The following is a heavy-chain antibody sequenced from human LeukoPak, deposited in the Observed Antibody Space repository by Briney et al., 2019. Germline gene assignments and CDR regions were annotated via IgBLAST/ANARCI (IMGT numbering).Heavy chain of an antibody. Sequence: GGSLRLSCAASGFTFSSYSMNWVRQAPGKGLEWVSSISSSSSYIYYADSVKGRFTISRDNAKNSLYLQMNSLRAEDTAVHYCARRAGAYSHPYDYWGQGTLSPSP. V-gene: IGHV3-21*04. CDR3: ARRAGAYSHPYDY. D-gene: IGHD4/OR15-4a*01. CDR2: ISSSSSYI. CDR1: GFTFSSYS. J-gene: IGHJ4*02.